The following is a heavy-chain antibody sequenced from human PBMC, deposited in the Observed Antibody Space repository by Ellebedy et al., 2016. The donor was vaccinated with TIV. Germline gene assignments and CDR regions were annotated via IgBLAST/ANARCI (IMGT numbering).Heavy chain of an antibody. V-gene: IGHV3-15*01. CDR1: GFTFSSHS. Sequence: GESLKISCVVSGFTFSSHSMNWIRQAPGKGLEWVGHVKRTSNCEEVDYGAPVKGRFIISRDISKGTLNLQMNSLKVEDTAIYYCAADLPLSTRQAFDRWGQGTLVTVSS. D-gene: IGHD2-15*01. J-gene: IGHJ4*02. CDR3: AADLPLSTRQAFDR. CDR2: VKRTSNCEEV.